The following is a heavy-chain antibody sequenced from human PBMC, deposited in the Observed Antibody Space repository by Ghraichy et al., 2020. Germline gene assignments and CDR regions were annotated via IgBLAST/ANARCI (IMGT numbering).Heavy chain of an antibody. CDR3: AKGLEGGIAADV. Sequence: GALRLSCAASGFTFDDYSMLWVRQPPEKGLEWVSLISWDGRNTYYADSAKGRFTISRDNSRNSLYLHMNSLRTEDTALYYCAKGLEGGIAADVWGQGTLVTV. V-gene: IGHV3-43*01. CDR1: GFTFDDYS. J-gene: IGHJ4*02. D-gene: IGHD6-13*01. CDR2: ISWDGRNT.